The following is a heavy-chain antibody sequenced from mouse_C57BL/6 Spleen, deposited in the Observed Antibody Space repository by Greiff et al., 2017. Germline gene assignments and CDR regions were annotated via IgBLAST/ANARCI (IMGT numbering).Heavy chain of an antibody. CDR2: IYPGDGDS. CDR1: GYAFSSSW. V-gene: IGHV1-82*01. D-gene: IGHD1-1*01. Sequence: QVQLQQSGPELVKPGASVKISCKASGYAFSSSWMNWVKQRPGKGLEWIGRIYPGDGDSNCNGKFKGKATLTADKSSSTAYMQLSSLTSEDSAVYFCARDYYGSSYAMDYWGQGTSVTVSS. J-gene: IGHJ4*01. CDR3: ARDYYGSSYAMDY.